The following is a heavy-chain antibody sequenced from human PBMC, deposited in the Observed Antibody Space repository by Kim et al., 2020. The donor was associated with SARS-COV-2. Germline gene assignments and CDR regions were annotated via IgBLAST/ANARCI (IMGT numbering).Heavy chain of an antibody. Sequence: AQKFQGRVTMTRDTSTSTVYMELSSLRSEDTAVYYCARSPRGYRGHWFDPWGQGTLVTVSS. V-gene: IGHV1-46*01. J-gene: IGHJ5*02. D-gene: IGHD5-12*01. CDR3: ARSPRGYRGHWFDP.